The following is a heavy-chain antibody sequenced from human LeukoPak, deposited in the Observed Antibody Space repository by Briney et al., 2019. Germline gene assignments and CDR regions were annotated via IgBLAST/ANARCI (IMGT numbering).Heavy chain of an antibody. Sequence: GGSLRLSCVASGFTFSSYAMSWVRQAPGKGLEWVSAISTSGGSTYYADSVKGRFTISRDNSKKRLYLQMNSLRAEDTAVYYCAKAMMYSSTWYYFDYWGQGTLVTVSS. CDR3: AKAMMYSSTWYYFDY. CDR2: ISTSGGST. V-gene: IGHV3-23*01. J-gene: IGHJ4*02. CDR1: GFTFSSYA. D-gene: IGHD6-13*01.